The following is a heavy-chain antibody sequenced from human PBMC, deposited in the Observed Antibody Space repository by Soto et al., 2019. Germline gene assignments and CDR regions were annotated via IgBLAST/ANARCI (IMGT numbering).Heavy chain of an antibody. V-gene: IGHV3-23*01. CDR2: ISGNAATT. CDR1: GFSFSSYA. CDR3: ARDRFRSASSCYYT. J-gene: IGHJ5*02. D-gene: IGHD2-2*01. Sequence: EVQLLESGGDLIHPGGSLRLSCAGSGFSFSSYALAWVRQAPGKGLEWVSSISGNAATTSYAESVKGRFAISRDNSKSTLYLQMNSPRVEDTAVYYCARDRFRSASSCYYTWGQGTLGTVSS.